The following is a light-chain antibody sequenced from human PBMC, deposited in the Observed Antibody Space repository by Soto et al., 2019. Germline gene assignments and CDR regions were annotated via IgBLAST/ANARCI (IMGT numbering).Light chain of an antibody. J-gene: IGLJ1*01. CDR3: SSFRSTSTLYV. Sequence: QSVLTQPASVSGSPGQSITISCTGTSSDVGAYNYVSWYQQHPGKAPKLMIYDVSNRPSGVSNRFSGSKSGNTASLTISGFQAEDEADYYCSSFRSTSTLYVFGTGTKLTGL. CDR2: DVS. V-gene: IGLV2-14*01. CDR1: SSDVGAYNY.